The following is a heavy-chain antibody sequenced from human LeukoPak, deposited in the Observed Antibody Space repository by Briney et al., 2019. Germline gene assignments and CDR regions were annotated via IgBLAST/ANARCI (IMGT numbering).Heavy chain of an antibody. V-gene: IGHV3-21*01. J-gene: IGHJ5*02. D-gene: IGHD6-13*01. CDR3: ARDVGSSWPRPNWFDP. Sequence: GGSLRLSCAASGFTFSSYSMNWVRQAPGKGLEWVSSISSSSSYIYYADSVKGRFTISRDNAKNSLYLQMNSLRAEDTAVYYCARDVGSSWPRPNWFDPWGRGTLVTVSS. CDR2: ISSSSSYI. CDR1: GFTFSSYS.